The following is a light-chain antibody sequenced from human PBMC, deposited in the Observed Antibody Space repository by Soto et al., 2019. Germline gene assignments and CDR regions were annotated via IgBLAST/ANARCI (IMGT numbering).Light chain of an antibody. CDR2: WAS. CDR1: QAILYSANHKNC. J-gene: IGKJ3*01. V-gene: IGKV4-1*01. Sequence: DIVMTQSPDSLALSLGDRATINCKSSQAILYSANHKNCLAWYQQKPGQPPKLLIYWASTRESGVPDRFSGSGSGTDFTLTISSLQAEDVAVYFCQQYYRTPLTFGPGTKVDIK. CDR3: QQYYRTPLT.